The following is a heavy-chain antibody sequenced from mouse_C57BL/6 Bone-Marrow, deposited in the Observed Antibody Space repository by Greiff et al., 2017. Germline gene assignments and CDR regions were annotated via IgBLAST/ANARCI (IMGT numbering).Heavy chain of an antibody. CDR3: PRSTYYSTLFAY. CDR2: ISSGGSYT. CDR1: GFTFSSYG. J-gene: IGHJ3*01. D-gene: IGHD2-5*01. V-gene: IGHV5-6*01. Sequence: EVQLVESGGDLVKPGGSLKLSCAASGFTFSSYGMSWVRQTPDKRLEWVATISSGGSYTYYPDSVKGRFTFSGDNAKNTLYLQMSSLKSEDSSMYYCPRSTYYSTLFAYWGQGTLVTV.